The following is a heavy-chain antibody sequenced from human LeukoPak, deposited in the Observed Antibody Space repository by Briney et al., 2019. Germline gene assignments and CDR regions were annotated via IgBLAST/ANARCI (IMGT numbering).Heavy chain of an antibody. CDR2: IYYSGST. CDR3: ARAVITFGGAVAKGFDC. V-gene: IGHV4-59*01. CDR1: GGSFSTYY. J-gene: IGHJ4*02. D-gene: IGHD3-16*01. Sequence: PSETLSLTCTVSGGSFSTYYWSWIRQPPGRGLEWMGYIYYSGSTDYNPPLKSRVTMSLDTSKNQFSLNLSSVTAADTAVYYCARAVITFGGAVAKGFDCWGQGTLVTVSS.